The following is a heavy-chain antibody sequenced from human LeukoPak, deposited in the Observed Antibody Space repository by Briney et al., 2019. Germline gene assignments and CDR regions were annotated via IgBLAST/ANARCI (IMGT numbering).Heavy chain of an antibody. Sequence: ASVKVSCKASGYTFTGYYMHWVRQAPGQGLEWMGWINPNSGGTNYAQKFQGRVTMTRDTSISTAYMELSRLRSDDTAVYYCARGLPRYCSSTSCYGYYYMDVWGKGTTVTVFS. CDR2: INPNSGGT. CDR3: ARGLPRYCSSTSCYGYYYMDV. V-gene: IGHV1-2*02. J-gene: IGHJ6*03. D-gene: IGHD2-2*01. CDR1: GYTFTGYY.